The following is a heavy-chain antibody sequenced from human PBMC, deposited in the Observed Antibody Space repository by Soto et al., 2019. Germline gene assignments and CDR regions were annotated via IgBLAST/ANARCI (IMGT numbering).Heavy chain of an antibody. CDR3: ATVVSGGSYTYYFDY. D-gene: IGHD1-26*01. Sequence: VASVKVSCKVSGYTLTELSMHWVRQAPGKGLEWMGGFDPEDGETIYAQKFQGRVTMTEDTSTDTAYMELSSLRSEDTAVYYCATVVSGGSYTYYFDYWGQGTLVTVSS. CDR2: FDPEDGET. V-gene: IGHV1-24*01. J-gene: IGHJ4*02. CDR1: GYTLTELS.